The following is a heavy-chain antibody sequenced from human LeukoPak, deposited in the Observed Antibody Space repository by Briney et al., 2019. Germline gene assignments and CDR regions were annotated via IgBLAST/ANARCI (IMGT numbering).Heavy chain of an antibody. V-gene: IGHV3-53*05. Sequence: GGSLTLSCAASGFTVSNNYMNWVRQAPGKGLEWVSVIYSGGTTYYADSVKGRFTVSRDNAKNSLYLQMNSLRAEDMALYYCAKGTRPGSTAAFDIWGQGTMVTVSS. D-gene: IGHD1-1*01. CDR3: AKGTRPGSTAAFDI. CDR1: GFTVSNNY. J-gene: IGHJ3*02. CDR2: IYSGGTT.